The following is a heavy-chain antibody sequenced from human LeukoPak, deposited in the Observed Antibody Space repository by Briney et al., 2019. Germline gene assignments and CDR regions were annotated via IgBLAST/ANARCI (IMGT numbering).Heavy chain of an antibody. J-gene: IGHJ4*02. V-gene: IGHV1-2*02. CDR2: INPNSGGT. Sequence: ASVKVSCKASGYTFTGYYMHWVRQAPGQGLEGMGWINPNSGGTNYAQKFQGRVTMTRDTSISTAYMELSRLRSDDTAVYYCARVLGYYYDSSGYYSLSFGYWGQGTLVTVSS. CDR3: ARVLGYYYDSSGYYSLSFGY. CDR1: GYTFTGYY. D-gene: IGHD3-22*01.